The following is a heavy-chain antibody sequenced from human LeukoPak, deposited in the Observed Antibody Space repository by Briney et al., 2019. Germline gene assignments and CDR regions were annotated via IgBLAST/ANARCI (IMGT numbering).Heavy chain of an antibody. CDR2: IYYSGST. V-gene: IGHV4-59*01. Sequence: SETLSHTCTVSGGSISSYYWSWIRQPPGKGLEWIGYIYYSGSTNYNPSLKSRVTISVDTSKNQFSLKLSSVTAADTAVYYCARGAALYSSSWYWFDPWGQGTLVTVSS. D-gene: IGHD6-13*01. CDR1: GGSISSYY. J-gene: IGHJ5*02. CDR3: ARGAALYSSSWYWFDP.